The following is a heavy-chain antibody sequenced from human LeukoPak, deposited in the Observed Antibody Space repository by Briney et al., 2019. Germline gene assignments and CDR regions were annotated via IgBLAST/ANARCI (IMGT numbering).Heavy chain of an antibody. Sequence: GSLRLSCAASGFTFGDTWMNWVRQVPGQGLEWVANIKQDGSEKFYVASVKGRFTISRDNGMSSLYLQMNSLRAEDTALYYCATSYDMGWLIGYWGQGTLVTVSS. CDR1: GFTFGDTW. J-gene: IGHJ4*02. D-gene: IGHD3/OR15-3a*01. CDR3: ATSYDMGWLIGY. CDR2: IKQDGSEK. V-gene: IGHV3-7*03.